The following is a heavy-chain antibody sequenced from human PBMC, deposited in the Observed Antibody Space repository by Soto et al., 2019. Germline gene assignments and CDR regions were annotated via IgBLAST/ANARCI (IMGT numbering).Heavy chain of an antibody. V-gene: IGHV1-46*01. J-gene: IGHJ6*02. CDR1: GYTFTSYY. D-gene: IGHD4-17*01. CDR3: ARDCTTVTTSAYYYYYGMDV. CDR2: INPSGGST. Sequence: QVQLMQSGAEVKKPGASVKVSCKASGYTFTSYYMHWVRQAPGQGLEWMGIINPSGGSTSYAQKFQGRVTMTRDTSTSTVYMELSSLRSEDTAVYYCARDCTTVTTSAYYYYYGMDVWGQGTTVTVSS.